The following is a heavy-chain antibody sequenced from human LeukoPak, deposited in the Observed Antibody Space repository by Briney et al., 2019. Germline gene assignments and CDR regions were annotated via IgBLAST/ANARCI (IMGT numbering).Heavy chain of an antibody. D-gene: IGHD2-2*01. Sequence: GGSLRLSCAASGFTFSSSSMNWVRQAPGKGLEWVSYITAGSSTEYYADSVKGRFTISRDNAKNSLYLQMNSLRAEDTAVYYCAGGEYCTSTSCYLLGSGNWFDPWGQGTLVTVSS. CDR2: ITAGSSTE. J-gene: IGHJ5*02. CDR3: AGGEYCTSTSCYLLGSGNWFDP. CDR1: GFTFSSSS. V-gene: IGHV3-48*01.